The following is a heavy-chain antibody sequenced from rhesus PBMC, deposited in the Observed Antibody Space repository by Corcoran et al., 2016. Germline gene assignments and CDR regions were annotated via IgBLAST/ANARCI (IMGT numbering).Heavy chain of an antibody. CDR2: IAYRGST. CDR3: ARRAAAFDY. D-gene: IGHD6-43*01. Sequence: QLQLQESGPGLVKPSETLSLTCAVSGYSISSGYGWSWIRHPPGKGLEWIGYIAYRGSTRDNPSLKSRVTISRATSKNRCSLKLGSVTAADTAVYYCARRAAAFDYWGQGVLVTVSS. J-gene: IGHJ4*01. V-gene: IGHV4-122*02. CDR1: GYSISSGYG.